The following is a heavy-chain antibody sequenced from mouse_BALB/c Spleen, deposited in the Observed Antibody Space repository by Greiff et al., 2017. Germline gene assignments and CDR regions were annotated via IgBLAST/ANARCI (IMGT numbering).Heavy chain of an antibody. Sequence: LQESGPGLVAPSQSLSITCTVSGFSLTSYGVHWVRQPPGKGLEWLGVIWAGGSTNYNSALMSRLSISKDNSKSQVFLKMNSLQTDDTAMYYCARGPHYDHSLYAMDYWGQGTSVTVSS. CDR3: ARGPHYDHSLYAMDY. D-gene: IGHD2-4*01. CDR2: IWAGGST. J-gene: IGHJ4*01. CDR1: GFSLTSYG. V-gene: IGHV2-9*02.